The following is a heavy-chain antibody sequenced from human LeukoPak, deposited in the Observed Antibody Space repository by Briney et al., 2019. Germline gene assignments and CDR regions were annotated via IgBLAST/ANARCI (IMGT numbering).Heavy chain of an antibody. J-gene: IGHJ4*02. Sequence: GGSLRLSCAASGFTFRSYWMHWVRQAPGKGLMWVSRINSDGTSTNYADSVKGRFTISRDNAKNTLYLQMNSLRAEDTAVYYCARDAGTWYSLIDYWGQGTLVTVSS. CDR3: ARDAGTWYSLIDY. V-gene: IGHV3-74*01. CDR1: GFTFRSYW. CDR2: INSDGTST. D-gene: IGHD2-21*02.